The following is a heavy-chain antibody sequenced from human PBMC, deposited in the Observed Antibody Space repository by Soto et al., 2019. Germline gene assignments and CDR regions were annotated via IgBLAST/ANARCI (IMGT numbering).Heavy chain of an antibody. D-gene: IGHD3-22*01. Sequence: SLTCTVSGASISSYYWSWIRQPPGKGLEWIGYIYYSGSTNYNPSLKSRVTTSLDTSKNQFSLKLSSVTAADTAVYYCARVLDYYYSPAPVRWFYPWGQGTLVTVSS. CDR3: ARVLDYYYSPAPVRWFYP. J-gene: IGHJ5*02. CDR1: GASISSYY. CDR2: IYYSGST. V-gene: IGHV4-59*01.